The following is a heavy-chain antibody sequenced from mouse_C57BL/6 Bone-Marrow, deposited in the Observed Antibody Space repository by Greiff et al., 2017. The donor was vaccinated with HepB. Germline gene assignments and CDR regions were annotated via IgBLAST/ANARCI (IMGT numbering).Heavy chain of an antibody. CDR1: GYTFTSYW. J-gene: IGHJ3*01. V-gene: IGHV1-64*01. CDR3: ARRGYYDYYVAY. D-gene: IGHD2-4*01. Sequence: QVQLQQPGAELVKPGASVKLSCKASGYTFTSYWMHWVKQRPGQGLEWIGMIHPNSGSTNYNEKFKSKATLTVDKSSSTAYMQLSSLTSEDSAFYYCARRGYYDYYVAYWGQGTLVTVSA. CDR2: IHPNSGST.